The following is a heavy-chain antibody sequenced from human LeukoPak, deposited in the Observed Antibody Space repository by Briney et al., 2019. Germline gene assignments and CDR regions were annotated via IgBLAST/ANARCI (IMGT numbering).Heavy chain of an antibody. Sequence: GGSLRLSCAASGFTFSSYSMNWVRQAPGKGLEWVSTISGSGGSTYYADSVKGRFTISRDNSKNTLYLQVNSLRAEDTALYYCAKDSKGRGWYYFDYWGQGTQVTVSS. J-gene: IGHJ4*02. D-gene: IGHD6-19*01. CDR1: GFTFSSYS. CDR2: ISGSGGST. V-gene: IGHV3-23*01. CDR3: AKDSKGRGWYYFDY.